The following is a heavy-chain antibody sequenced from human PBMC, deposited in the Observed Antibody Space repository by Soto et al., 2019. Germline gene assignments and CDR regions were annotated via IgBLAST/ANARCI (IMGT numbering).Heavy chain of an antibody. Sequence: LSLTFTVSGGSLSSGGYYLSWIRQHPGKGLEWIGYIYYSGSTYYNPSLKSRVTISVDTSKNQFSLKLSSVTAADTAVYYCARDTIFGTFSGMDVWGQGTKVTVYS. CDR1: GGSLSSGGYY. CDR3: ARDTIFGTFSGMDV. D-gene: IGHD3-3*01. CDR2: IYYSGST. J-gene: IGHJ6*02. V-gene: IGHV4-31*03.